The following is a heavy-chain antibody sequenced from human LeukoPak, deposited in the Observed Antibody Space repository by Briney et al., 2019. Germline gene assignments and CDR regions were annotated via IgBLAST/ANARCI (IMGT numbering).Heavy chain of an antibody. Sequence: PGGSLRLSCAASGFTFSSYAMSWVRQAPGKGLEWVSAISGSGGSTYYADSVKGRFTISRDNSKNTLYLQMNSLGAEDTAVYYCAKYWAGGWSGLGFDYWGQGTLVTVSS. J-gene: IGHJ4*02. V-gene: IGHV3-23*01. D-gene: IGHD6-19*01. CDR3: AKYWAGGWSGLGFDY. CDR2: ISGSGGST. CDR1: GFTFSSYA.